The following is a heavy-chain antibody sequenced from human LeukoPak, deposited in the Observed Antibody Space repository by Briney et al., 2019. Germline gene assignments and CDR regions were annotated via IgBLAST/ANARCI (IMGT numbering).Heavy chain of an antibody. CDR1: GGSISSSSYY. V-gene: IGHV4-61*02. D-gene: IGHD6-25*01. Sequence: PSETLSLTCTVSGGSISSSSYYWSWIRQPAGKGLEWIGRIYTSGSTNYNPSLKSRVTISVDTSKNQFSLKLSSVTAADTAVYYCAREHPGHGAAYYYYYMDVWGKGTTVTISS. J-gene: IGHJ6*03. CDR3: AREHPGHGAAYYYYYMDV. CDR2: IYTSGST.